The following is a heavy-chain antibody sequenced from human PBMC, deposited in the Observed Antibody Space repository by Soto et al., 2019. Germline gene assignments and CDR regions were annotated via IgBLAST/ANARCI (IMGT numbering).Heavy chain of an antibody. CDR2: ISYDGSNK. CDR3: AKMGTVTPFDY. D-gene: IGHD4-17*01. V-gene: IGHV3-30*18. Sequence: QVQLVESGGGVVQPGRSLRLSCAASGFTFSSYGMHWVRQAPGKGLEWVAVISYDGSNKYYADSVKGRFTISRDNSKNPLYLQMNSLRAEDTAVYYCAKMGTVTPFDYWGQGTLVTVSS. CDR1: GFTFSSYG. J-gene: IGHJ4*02.